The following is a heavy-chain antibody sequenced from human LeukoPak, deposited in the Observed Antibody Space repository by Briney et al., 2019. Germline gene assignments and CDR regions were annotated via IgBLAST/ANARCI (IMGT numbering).Heavy chain of an antibody. CDR2: INHSGST. V-gene: IGHV4-34*01. D-gene: IGHD1-26*01. J-gene: IGHJ4*02. CDR3: AVGGELTLFDY. CDR1: GGSFSGYY. Sequence: SETLSLTCAVYGGSFSGYYWSWIRQPPGKGLEWIGEINHSGSTNYNPSLKSRVTISVDTSKNQFSLKLSSVTATDTAVYYCAVGGELTLFDYWGQGTLVTVSS.